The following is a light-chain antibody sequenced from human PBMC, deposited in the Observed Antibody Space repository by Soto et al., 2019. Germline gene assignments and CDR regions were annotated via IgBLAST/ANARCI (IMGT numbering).Light chain of an antibody. Sequence: QSALTQPASVSGSPGQSITISCTGTSGDVGGFNYVSWYQQHPGKAPKPMIYDVTNRPSGVSYRFSGSKSGNTASLTISGLQAEDEADYYCNSYTSSSTYVFGTGTKVTVL. J-gene: IGLJ1*01. V-gene: IGLV2-14*03. CDR3: NSYTSSSTYV. CDR1: SGDVGGFNY. CDR2: DVT.